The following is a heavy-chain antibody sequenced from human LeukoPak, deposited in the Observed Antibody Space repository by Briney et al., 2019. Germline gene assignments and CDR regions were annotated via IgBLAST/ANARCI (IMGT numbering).Heavy chain of an antibody. D-gene: IGHD3-10*01. V-gene: IGHV3-66*01. CDR2: IYSGGST. J-gene: IGHJ4*02. CDR3: ARGRPEFFGSGTYLND. CDR1: GFTVSSNY. Sequence: GGSLRLSCAASGFTVSSNYMSWVRQAPGKGLEWVSVIYSGGSTYYADSVKGRFTISRDNAKNSLNLEMNSLRVEDTAVYYCARGRPEFFGSGTYLNDWGQGTLVTVSS.